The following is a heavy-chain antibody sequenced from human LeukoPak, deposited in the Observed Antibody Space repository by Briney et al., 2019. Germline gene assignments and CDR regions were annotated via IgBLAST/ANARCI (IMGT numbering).Heavy chain of an antibody. CDR3: ARVRSSGYLVGSLTLHLGY. Sequence: ASVKVSCKASGYTFTGYYMHWVRQAPGQGLEWMGWINPSSGGTNYAQKFQGRVTMTRDTSISTAYMELSRLRSDDTAVYYCARVRSSGYLVGSLTLHLGYWGQGTLVTVSS. CDR1: GYTFTGYY. CDR2: INPSSGGT. V-gene: IGHV1-2*02. J-gene: IGHJ4*02. D-gene: IGHD3-22*01.